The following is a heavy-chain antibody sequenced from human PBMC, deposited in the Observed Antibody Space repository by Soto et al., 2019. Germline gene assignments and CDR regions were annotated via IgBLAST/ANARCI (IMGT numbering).Heavy chain of an antibody. CDR3: VLHARVVPATTVAY. Sequence: QVQLVQSGAEVKKPGSSVKVSCKASGDTFSSYTVNWVRQAPGQGLEWMGRIIPVLHVPHYTQNFQGRLSITSDQSTNPAYMNMSNLRSDDTVVYDWVLHARVVPATTVAYWGEGPLVTVSS. J-gene: IGHJ4*02. D-gene: IGHD2-21*02. V-gene: IGHV1-69*02. CDR1: GDTFSSYT. CDR2: IIPVLHVP.